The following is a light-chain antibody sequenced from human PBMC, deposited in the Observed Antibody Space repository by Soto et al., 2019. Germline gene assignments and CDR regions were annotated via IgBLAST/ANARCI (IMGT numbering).Light chain of an antibody. Sequence: DMEMTQSPSSLSASVGDRVTITCRASQSISNYLNWYQHKPGKVPKLLIYAASSLQSGVPTRFSGSRSGTDFTLTINNLQPEDFATYYCQQSYGTPLTFGGGTKMEIK. CDR1: QSISNY. J-gene: IGKJ4*01. V-gene: IGKV1-39*01. CDR2: AAS. CDR3: QQSYGTPLT.